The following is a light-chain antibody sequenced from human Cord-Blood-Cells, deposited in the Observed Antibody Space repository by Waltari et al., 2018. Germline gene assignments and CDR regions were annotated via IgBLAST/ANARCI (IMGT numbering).Light chain of an antibody. CDR3: QTWGTGIHYV. V-gene: IGLV4-69*01. CDR1: SGHSSYA. J-gene: IGLJ1*01. CDR2: LNSDGSH. Sequence: QLVLTQSPSASASLGPSVKLTCTLSSGHSSYAIAWPQQQPEKGPRYLMKLNSDGSHSKGDGIPDRFSGSSSGAERYLTISSLQSEDEADYYCQTWGTGIHYVFGTGTKVTVL.